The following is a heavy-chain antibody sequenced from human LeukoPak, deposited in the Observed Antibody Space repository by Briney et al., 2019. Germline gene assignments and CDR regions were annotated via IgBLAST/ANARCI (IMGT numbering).Heavy chain of an antibody. Sequence: GGSLRLSCAASGFTFSSYEMNWVRQAPGKGLEWVSYISSSGSTIYYADSVKGRFTISRDNSKNTLFLEMNDLKAEDTAVYYCAREWGLIAVAGGPGYRGQGTLVTVSS. CDR1: GFTFSSYE. D-gene: IGHD2-21*01. CDR3: AREWGLIAVAGGPGY. CDR2: ISSSGSTI. J-gene: IGHJ4*02. V-gene: IGHV3-48*03.